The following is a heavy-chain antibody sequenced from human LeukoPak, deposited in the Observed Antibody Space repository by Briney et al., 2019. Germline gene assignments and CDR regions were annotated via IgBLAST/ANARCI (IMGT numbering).Heavy chain of an antibody. V-gene: IGHV3-15*01. Sequence: GGSLRLSCAASQFTFSNAWMNWVRQAPGKGLEWVVRIKSKADGETTDYAAPVKGRFTSSRDDSNNMVYLQMNSLKIEDTAVYYCARGGFGVLKTNNWFDPWGQGTLVTVSS. J-gene: IGHJ5*02. CDR1: QFTFSNAW. CDR3: ARGGFGVLKTNNWFDP. D-gene: IGHD3-10*01. CDR2: IKSKADGETT.